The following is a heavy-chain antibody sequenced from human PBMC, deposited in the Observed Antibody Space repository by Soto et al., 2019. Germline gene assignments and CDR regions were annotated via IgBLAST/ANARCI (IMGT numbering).Heavy chain of an antibody. D-gene: IGHD2-2*01. CDR2: ISYDGSNK. CDR1: GFTLSSYV. J-gene: IGHJ4*02. Sequence: QVQMVESGGGVVQPGRSLRLSCAASGFTLSSYVMHWVRQAPGKGLEWVAVISYDGSNKYYADSVKGRFTISRDNSRNTLYLQMNSLRVDDTAVYYCAGDSDGSSSWEYWGKGTLVTVSS. V-gene: IGHV3-30-3*01. CDR3: AGDSDGSSSWEY.